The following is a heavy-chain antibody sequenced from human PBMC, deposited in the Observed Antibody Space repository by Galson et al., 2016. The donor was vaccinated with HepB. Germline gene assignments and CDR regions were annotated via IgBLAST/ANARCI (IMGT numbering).Heavy chain of an antibody. CDR1: GYRFFTYG. J-gene: IGHJ4*02. V-gene: IGHV1-18*04. CDR3: ARDVQFRFDY. D-gene: IGHD4-11*01. Sequence: SVKVSCKASGYRFFTYGISWVRQAPGQGLEWLGWISANSGNTIYAQQCKDRVTMTRDTSASTVYMDLRSLRSDDTAVYYCARDVQFRFDYWGQGTLVTVSS. CDR2: ISANSGNT.